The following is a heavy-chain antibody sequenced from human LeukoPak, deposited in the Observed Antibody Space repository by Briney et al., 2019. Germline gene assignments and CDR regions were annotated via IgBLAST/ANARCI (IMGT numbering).Heavy chain of an antibody. CDR1: GFTFGDYA. CDR3: TRARSFYYYMDV. J-gene: IGHJ6*03. Sequence: GGSLRLSCTASGFTFGDYAMSWVRQAPGKGLEWVGFIRSKAYGGTTEYAASVKGRFTISRDDSKSIAYLQMNSLKTEDTAVYYCTRARSFYYYMDVWGKGTTVTVSS. CDR2: IRSKAYGGTT. V-gene: IGHV3-49*04.